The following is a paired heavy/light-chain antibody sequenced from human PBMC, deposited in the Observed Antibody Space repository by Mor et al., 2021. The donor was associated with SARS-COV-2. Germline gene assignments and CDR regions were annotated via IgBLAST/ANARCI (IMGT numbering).Light chain of an antibody. CDR1: QSVSNNY. CDR3: QQHGSSPPT. V-gene: IGKV3-20*01. CDR2: GAS. Sequence: EIVLTQSPGTLSLSPGERATLSCRASQSVSNNYLAWYQQKPGQAPRLLIYGASSRATGIPDRFSGSGSGTDFTLTISRLEPEDFAVYYCQQHGSSPPTFGQGTKLEIK. J-gene: IGKJ2*01.
Heavy chain of an antibody. J-gene: IGHJ4*02. CDR1: GGSVSSGSHY. CDR2: IYSSGST. D-gene: IGHD3-22*01. V-gene: IGHV4-61*02. Sequence: QVQLQESGPGLVKPSQTLSLTCTVSGGSVSSGSHYWSWIRQPAGKGLEWIGRIYSSGSTNYNPSLKSRVTMSVDTSKNQFSVRLSSVTAADTAVYYCARGFGHYYDDSGPEDHWGQGTLVTVSS. CDR3: ARGFGHYYDDSGPEDH.